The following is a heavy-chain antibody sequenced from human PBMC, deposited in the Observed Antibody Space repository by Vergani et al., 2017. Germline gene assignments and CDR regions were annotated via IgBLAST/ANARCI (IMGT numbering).Heavy chain of an antibody. CDR2: ISYDGSNK. J-gene: IGHJ4*02. Sequence: HVQLVESGGGVVQPGRSLRLSCAASGFTFSSYAMHWVRQAPGKGLEWVAVISYDGSNKYYADSVKGRFTISRDNSKNTLYLQMNSLRAEDTAVYYCAREAYYGGSGSYYKWEGYFDYWGQGTLVTVSS. CDR1: GFTFSSYA. D-gene: IGHD3-10*01. V-gene: IGHV3-30*04. CDR3: AREAYYGGSGSYYKWEGYFDY.